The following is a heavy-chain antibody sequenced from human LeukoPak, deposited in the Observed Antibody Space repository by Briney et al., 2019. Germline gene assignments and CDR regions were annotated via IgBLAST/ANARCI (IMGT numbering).Heavy chain of an antibody. Sequence: SETLSLTCTVSGGSISGYYWSWIRQPPGKGLEWIGYIFYSGSTNYNPSLKSRATISVDTSKNQFSLKLSSVTAADTAVYYCARGDFWSALRIDYWGQGILVTVSS. D-gene: IGHD3-3*01. CDR3: ARGDFWSALRIDY. CDR1: GGSISGYY. V-gene: IGHV4-59*08. J-gene: IGHJ4*02. CDR2: IFYSGST.